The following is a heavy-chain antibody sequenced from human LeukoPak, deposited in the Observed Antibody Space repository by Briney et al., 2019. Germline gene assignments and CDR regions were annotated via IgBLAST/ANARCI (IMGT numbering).Heavy chain of an antibody. Sequence: GGSLRLSCTASGFTFGDYAMNWVRQAPGKGLEWVANIKQDGSQYYVDSVKGRFIISRDNAKNSLDLQMNSLRAEDTAVYSCARGPDYGDRLDYFDYWGQGTLVTVSS. V-gene: IGHV3-7*01. D-gene: IGHD4-17*01. CDR3: ARGPDYGDRLDYFDY. CDR1: GFTFGDYA. CDR2: IKQDGSQ. J-gene: IGHJ4*02.